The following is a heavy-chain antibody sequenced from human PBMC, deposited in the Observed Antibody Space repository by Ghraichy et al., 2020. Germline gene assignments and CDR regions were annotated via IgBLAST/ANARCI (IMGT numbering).Heavy chain of an antibody. V-gene: IGHV4-31*02. CDR2: IYYSEST. D-gene: IGHD3-16*01. Sequence: SQTLSLTCTVSGGSISSGGYYWSWIRQHPGKGLEWIGYIYYSESTYYNPSLKSRATTSVDTSKNQFSLKLSSVTAADTAVYYCARGVPGQGGNWFDPWGQGMVVTVPS. J-gene: IGHJ5*02. CDR1: GGSISSGGYY. CDR3: ARGVPGQGGNWFDP.